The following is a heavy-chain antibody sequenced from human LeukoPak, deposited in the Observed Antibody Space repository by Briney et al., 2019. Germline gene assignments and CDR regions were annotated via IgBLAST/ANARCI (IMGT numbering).Heavy chain of an antibody. J-gene: IGHJ3*02. V-gene: IGHV1-8*01. CDR2: MNPNSGNT. CDR1: GYTFTSYD. Sequence: ASVKVSCKASGYTFTSYDINWVRQAAGQGLEWMGWMNPNSGNTGYAQKFQGRVTMTRNTSINTAYMELSSLRPEDTAVYYCATVLLVNAFDIWGQGTMVTVSS. D-gene: IGHD3-10*01. CDR3: ATVLLVNAFDI.